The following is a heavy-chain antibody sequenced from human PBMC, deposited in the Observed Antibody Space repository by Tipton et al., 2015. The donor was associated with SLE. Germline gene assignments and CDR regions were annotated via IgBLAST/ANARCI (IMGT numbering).Heavy chain of an antibody. J-gene: IGHJ4*02. CDR1: GFTFSTFW. D-gene: IGHD3-22*01. CDR3: ARGSSGYGY. Sequence: GSLRLSCAASGFTFSTFWMSWVRQAPGKGLEWVADIKEDGSEEYYVDSVKGRFTISRDNAKNSLYLQMNSVRAEDTAVYYCARGSSGYGYWGQGTLVTVS. CDR2: IKEDGSEE. V-gene: IGHV3-7*03.